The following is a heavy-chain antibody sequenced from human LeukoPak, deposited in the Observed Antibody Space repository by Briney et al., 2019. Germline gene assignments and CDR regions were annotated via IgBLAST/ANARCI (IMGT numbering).Heavy chain of an antibody. CDR2: IIPIFGTA. CDR3: ARDYYGSGSYYNYYYYYYMDV. D-gene: IGHD3-10*01. Sequence: GSSVKVSCKASGGTFSSYTISWVRQAPGQGLEWMGGIIPIFGTANYAQKFQGRVTITADESTSTAYMELSSLRSEDTAVYYCARDYYGSGSYYNYYYYYYMDVWGKGTTVTVSS. V-gene: IGHV1-69*01. CDR1: GGTFSSYT. J-gene: IGHJ6*03.